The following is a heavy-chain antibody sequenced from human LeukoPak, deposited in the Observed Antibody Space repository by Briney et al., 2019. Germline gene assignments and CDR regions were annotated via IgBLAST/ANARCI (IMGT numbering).Heavy chain of an antibody. CDR1: GFTFGSFA. V-gene: IGHV3-23*01. Sequence: GGSLRLSCTASGFTFGSFAMSWVRHAPGKGLEWVSSISGSGGITNYADSVKGRFTISRDNSKNTLYLQMNSLRAEDTAVYYCAKDYSDILSPFDSWGQGTLVTVSS. D-gene: IGHD3-9*01. CDR3: AKDYSDILSPFDS. J-gene: IGHJ4*02. CDR2: ISGSGGIT.